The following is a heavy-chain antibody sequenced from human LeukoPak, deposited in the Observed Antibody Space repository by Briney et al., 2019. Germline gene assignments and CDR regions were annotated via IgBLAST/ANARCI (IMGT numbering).Heavy chain of an antibody. J-gene: IGHJ4*02. CDR1: GGSISSSSYY. Sequence: SETLSLTCTVSGGSISSSSYYWGWIRQPPGKGLEWIGSIYYSGSTYYNPSLKSRVTISVDTSKNQFSLKLSSVTAADTAVYYCARQGDSVFGYWGRGTLVTVSS. V-gene: IGHV4-39*01. CDR2: IYYSGST. CDR3: ARQGDSVFGY. D-gene: IGHD5/OR15-5a*01.